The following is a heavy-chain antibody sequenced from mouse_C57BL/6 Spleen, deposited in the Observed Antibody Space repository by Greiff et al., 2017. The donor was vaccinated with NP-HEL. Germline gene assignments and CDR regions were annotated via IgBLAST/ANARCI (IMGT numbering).Heavy chain of an antibody. J-gene: IGHJ3*01. V-gene: IGHV5-6*01. D-gene: IGHD1-1*01. CDR2: ISSGGSYT. CDR3: ASDGSSGWFAY. Sequence: EVQLVESGGDLVKPGGSLKLSCAASGFTFSSYGMSWVRQTPDKRLEWVATISSGGSYTYYPDSVKGRFTISRDNAKKTQYLQMSSLTSQDTAMYYCASDGSSGWFAYWGQGTLVTVSA. CDR1: GFTFSSYG.